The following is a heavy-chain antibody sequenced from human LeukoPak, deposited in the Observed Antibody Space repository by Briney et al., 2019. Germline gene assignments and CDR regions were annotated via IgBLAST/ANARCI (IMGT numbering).Heavy chain of an antibody. CDR3: ARDGDYEDDY. Sequence: GGSLRLSCAASGFTVSSNYMSWVRQAPGKGLEWVSVIYSGCSTYYSDSVKGRFTISRDNSKNTLYLQMNSLRAEDTAVYYCARDGDYEDDYWGQGTLVTVSS. CDR2: IYSGCST. D-gene: IGHD4-17*01. CDR1: GFTVSSNY. J-gene: IGHJ4*02. V-gene: IGHV3-66*02.